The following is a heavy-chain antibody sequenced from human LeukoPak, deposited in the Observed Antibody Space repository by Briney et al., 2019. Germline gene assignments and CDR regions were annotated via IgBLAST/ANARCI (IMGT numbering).Heavy chain of an antibody. D-gene: IGHD2-21*02. Sequence: PGGSLRLSCAASGFTFSSYAMSWVRQAPGKGLEWVSAISGSGGSTYYADSVKGRFTISRDNSKNTLYLQMNSLRAEDTAVYYCAKDPSWGVATATFDYWGQGTLVTVSS. V-gene: IGHV3-23*01. J-gene: IGHJ4*02. CDR2: ISGSGGST. CDR1: GFTFSSYA. CDR3: AKDPSWGVATATFDY.